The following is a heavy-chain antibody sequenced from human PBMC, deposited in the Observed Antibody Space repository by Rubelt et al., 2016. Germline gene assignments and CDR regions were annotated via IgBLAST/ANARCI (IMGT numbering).Heavy chain of an antibody. CDR2: VQYSVTT. J-gene: IGHJ4*02. CDR3: AGSGYSSGWYDY. CDR1: GGSISTYY. V-gene: IGHV4-59*01. D-gene: IGHD6-19*01. Sequence: QVQLQESGPGLVKPSETLSLTCVVSGGSISTYYWSWIRQSPGKGLEWIGYVQYSVTTTYNPSLKGRVTISVDTSQKQFSLMLTSVTAADTAVYFCAGSGYSSGWYDYWGQGTLVTVSS.